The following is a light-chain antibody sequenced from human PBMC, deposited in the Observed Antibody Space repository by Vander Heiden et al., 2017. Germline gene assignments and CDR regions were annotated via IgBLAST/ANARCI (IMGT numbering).Light chain of an antibody. V-gene: IGLV1-47*01. CDR3: ATWDDSLVAWV. Sequence: QSVVTQSPSASGTPGQRVTISCSGTNSNIGRNYVLWYQQLPGAAPTLLIYQNHQRPSGVPARFSASKSGTSASLAISGLRSEDEADYYCATWDDSLVAWVFGGGTKLTVL. J-gene: IGLJ3*02. CDR1: NSNIGRNY. CDR2: QNH.